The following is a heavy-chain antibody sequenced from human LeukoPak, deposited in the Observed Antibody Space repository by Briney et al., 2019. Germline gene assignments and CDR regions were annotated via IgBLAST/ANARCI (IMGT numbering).Heavy chain of an antibody. CDR3: ARGQEGIAAAGDTSYYFGY. Sequence: ASVKVSCKASGYTFTSYGISWVRQAHGQGLEWMGWISAYNGNTNYAQKLQGRVTMTTDTSTSTAYMELRSLRSDDTAVYYCARGQEGIAAAGDTSYYFGYWGQGTLVTVSS. V-gene: IGHV1-18*01. CDR2: ISAYNGNT. D-gene: IGHD6-13*01. CDR1: GYTFTSYG. J-gene: IGHJ4*02.